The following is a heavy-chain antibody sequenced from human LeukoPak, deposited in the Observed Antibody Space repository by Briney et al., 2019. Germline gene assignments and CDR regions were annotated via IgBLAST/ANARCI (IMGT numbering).Heavy chain of an antibody. CDR3: ERPNGDYYNWVDT. V-gene: IGHV1-2*07. CDR2: INPNSGDT. J-gene: IGHJ5*01. CDR1: GYTFTRYH. D-gene: IGHD4-17*01. Sequence: ASVKVSCKAAGYTFTRYHIQWVGQAPGQGLEWVGGINPNSGDTEYDHKYRERVTLSRDRSINTAYMELTNLRTDDTAMYYCERPNGDYYNWVDTSGHGNLVTVSS.